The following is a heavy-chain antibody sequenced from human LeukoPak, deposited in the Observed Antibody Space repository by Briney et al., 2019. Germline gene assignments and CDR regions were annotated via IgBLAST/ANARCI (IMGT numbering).Heavy chain of an antibody. J-gene: IGHJ4*02. D-gene: IGHD3-16*01. CDR3: ARNHLGLGL. Sequence: GASVKVSCKACGYTFTTYEIIWVRQAPGQGLEWMGWINTRNGNANYAHQLQGRVTMTTDTSTSTSYMELASLRFDDTAIYYCARNHLGLGLWGQGTLVTVSS. V-gene: IGHV1-18*01. CDR2: INTRNGNA. CDR1: GYTFTTYE.